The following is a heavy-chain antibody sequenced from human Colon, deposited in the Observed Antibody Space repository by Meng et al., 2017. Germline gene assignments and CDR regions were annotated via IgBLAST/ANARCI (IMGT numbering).Heavy chain of an antibody. CDR2: TYYRAKWNH. CDR1: GDSVSSKTAV. J-gene: IGHJ4*02. Sequence: RQHSGPGLCNPSQTLSLSCAISGDSVSSKTAVWNWIRQSPSRGLEWLGRTYYRAKWNHDYAESLRGRITINPDTSNNQISLQLNSVTPEDTAVYYCTRGLEFYRFEYWGQGTLVTVSS. V-gene: IGHV6-1*01. D-gene: IGHD3-16*02. CDR3: TRGLEFYRFEY.